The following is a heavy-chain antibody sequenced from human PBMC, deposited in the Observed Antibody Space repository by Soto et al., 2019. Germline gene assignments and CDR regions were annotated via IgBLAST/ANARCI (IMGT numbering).Heavy chain of an antibody. CDR2: ISGSGGST. J-gene: IGHJ4*02. CDR1: GFTFSSYA. V-gene: IGHV3-23*01. D-gene: IGHD3-22*01. Sequence: GGSLRLSCAASGFTFSSYAMSWVRQAPGKGLEWVSAISGSGGSTYYADSVKGRFTISRDNSKNTLYLQMNSLRAEDTAVYYCANGGDSTGYYPYWGQGTLVTVSS. CDR3: ANGGDSTGYYPY.